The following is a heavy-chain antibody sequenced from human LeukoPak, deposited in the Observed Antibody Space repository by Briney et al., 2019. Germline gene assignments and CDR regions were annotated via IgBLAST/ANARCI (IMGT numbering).Heavy chain of an antibody. V-gene: IGHV4-4*07. J-gene: IGHJ3*02. D-gene: IGHD1-26*01. CDR1: GGSISSYY. Sequence: PSETLSLTCTVSGGSISSYYWSWLRQPAGKGLEWIGRIYTSGSTNYNPSLKSRVTMSVDTSKNQFSLKLSSVTAADTAVYYCARDGGGSSADAFDIWGQGTMVTVSS. CDR3: ARDGGGSSADAFDI. CDR2: IYTSGST.